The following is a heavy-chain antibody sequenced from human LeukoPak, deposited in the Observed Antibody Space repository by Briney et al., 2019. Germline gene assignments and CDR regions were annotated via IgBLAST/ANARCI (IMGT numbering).Heavy chain of an antibody. V-gene: IGHV3-30*18. Sequence: GGSLRLSCAASGFTFSSYGMHWVRQAPGKGLEWVAVISYDGSHKYYADSVKGRFTISRDNSKNTLYLQMNSLRAEDTAVYYCAKSMGYYDAFDIWGQGTMVTVSS. CDR1: GFTFSSYG. CDR2: ISYDGSHK. CDR3: AKSMGYYDAFDI. J-gene: IGHJ3*02. D-gene: IGHD2-15*01.